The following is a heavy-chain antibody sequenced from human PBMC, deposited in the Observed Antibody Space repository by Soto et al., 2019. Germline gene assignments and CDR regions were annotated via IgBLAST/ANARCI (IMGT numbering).Heavy chain of an antibody. J-gene: IGHJ3*02. CDR1: GGTFSSYA. CDR3: ARARDIVVVVAATRDDAFDI. D-gene: IGHD2-15*01. Sequence: GASVKVSCKASGGTFSSYAISWVRQAPGQGLEWMGGIIPIFGTANYAQKFQGRVTITADESTSTAYMELSSLRSEDTAVYYCARARDIVVVVAATRDDAFDIWGQGTMVTVSS. CDR2: IIPIFGTA. V-gene: IGHV1-69*13.